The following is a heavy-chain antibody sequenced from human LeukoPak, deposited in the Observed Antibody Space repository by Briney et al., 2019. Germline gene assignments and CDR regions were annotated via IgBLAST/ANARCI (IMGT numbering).Heavy chain of an antibody. CDR3: ARGNRGYGNFDY. CDR2: INSDGTST. D-gene: IGHD3-22*01. J-gene: IGHJ4*02. CDR1: RFTLSSYW. Sequence: PGGSLRLSCAASRFTLSSYWMHWVRQAPGKGVVWVSRINSDGTSTSYADSVKGRFTISKDNAKNTLYLQMNSLRAEDTAVYYCARGNRGYGNFDYWGQGTLVTVSS. V-gene: IGHV3-74*01.